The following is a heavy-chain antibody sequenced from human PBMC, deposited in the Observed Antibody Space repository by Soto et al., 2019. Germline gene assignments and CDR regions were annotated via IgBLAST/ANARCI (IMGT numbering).Heavy chain of an antibody. V-gene: IGHV4-31*03. Sequence: SETLSLTCTVSGGSIISGTYYWSWIRQHPGKGLEWIGYIYYSGTTYYNPSLKSRLTISLDTSRNQFSLEVNSVSAADTAVYYCSRADSRGYTFKHCGQGTLVTVSS. J-gene: IGHJ1*01. D-gene: IGHD3-16*02. CDR3: SRADSRGYTFKH. CDR2: IYYSGTT. CDR1: GGSIISGTYY.